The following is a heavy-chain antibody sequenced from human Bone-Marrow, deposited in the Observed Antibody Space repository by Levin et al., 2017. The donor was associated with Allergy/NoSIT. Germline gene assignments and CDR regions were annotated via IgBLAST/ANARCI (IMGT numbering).Heavy chain of an antibody. CDR1: GYTFTNYY. D-gene: IGHD2-2*01. Sequence: GESLKISCKASGYTFTNYYMHWVRQAPGQGLECMGIINPSGGSTSYAQKFQGRVTMTRDTSTSTVYMELSSLRSEDTAVYYCARPLGYCSTTCSGWWGRDYYYGMDGWGQGTTVTVSS. CDR3: ARPLGYCSTTCSGWWGRDYYYGMDG. V-gene: IGHV1-46*01. CDR2: INPSGGST. J-gene: IGHJ6*02.